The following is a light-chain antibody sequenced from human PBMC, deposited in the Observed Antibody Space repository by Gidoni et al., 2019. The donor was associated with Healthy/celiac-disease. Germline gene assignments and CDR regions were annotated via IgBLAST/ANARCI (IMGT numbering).Light chain of an antibody. CDR3: CSYAGSYTFYV. Sequence: QSALTQPRSVSGSPGQSVTISCTGTSSDVGGYNYVSWYQQHPGKAPKLMIYDVSKRPSGVPDRFSGSKSGNKAYLTIYGLQAEDEADYYCCSYAGSYTFYVFGTGTKVTVL. CDR1: SSDVGGYNY. V-gene: IGLV2-11*01. CDR2: DVS. J-gene: IGLJ1*01.